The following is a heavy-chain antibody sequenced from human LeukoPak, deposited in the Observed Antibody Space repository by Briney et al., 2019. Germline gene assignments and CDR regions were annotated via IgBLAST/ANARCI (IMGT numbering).Heavy chain of an antibody. J-gene: IGHJ4*02. Sequence: GGSLRLSCAASGFTFSSYWMHWVRQAPGKGLVWVSRINSDGSSTIYADSVKGRFTISRDNAKNTLYLQMNSLRAEDTAVYYCARTTPRHYYLNWGQGTLVTVSS. CDR2: INSDGSST. CDR3: ARTTPRHYYLN. D-gene: IGHD2/OR15-2a*01. CDR1: GFTFSSYW. V-gene: IGHV3-74*01.